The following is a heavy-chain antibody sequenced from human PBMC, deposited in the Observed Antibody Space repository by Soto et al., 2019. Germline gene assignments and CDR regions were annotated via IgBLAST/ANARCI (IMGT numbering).Heavy chain of an antibody. CDR2: ISAHNGNT. CDR3: ARGRYGDY. V-gene: IGHV1-18*01. J-gene: IGHJ4*02. CDR1: GYTFTSYG. D-gene: IGHD1-1*01. Sequence: QVHLVQSGAEVKKPGASVKVSCKASGYTFTSYGITWVRQAPGQGLEWMGWISAHNGNTDYAQKLQGRVIVTRDTATSTDYMELRRLISDGTAVYYCARGRYGDYWGQGALVTVSS.